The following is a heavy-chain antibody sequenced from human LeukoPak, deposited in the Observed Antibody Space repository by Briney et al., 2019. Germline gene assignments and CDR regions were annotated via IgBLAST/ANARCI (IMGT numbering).Heavy chain of an antibody. Sequence: ASVKVSCKASGYTFTSYGISWVRQAPGQGLEWMGWISAYNGNTNYAQKLQGRVTMTTDTSTSTVYMELRSLKSDDTAIYYCTRDQATFDIWGQGTMVTVTS. V-gene: IGHV1-18*01. CDR3: TRDQATFDI. CDR1: GYTFTSYG. J-gene: IGHJ3*02. CDR2: ISAYNGNT.